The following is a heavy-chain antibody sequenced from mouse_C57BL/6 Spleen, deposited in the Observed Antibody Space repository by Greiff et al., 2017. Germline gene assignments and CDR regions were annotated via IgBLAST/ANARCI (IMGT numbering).Heavy chain of an antibody. J-gene: IGHJ3*01. Sequence: QVQLQQPGAELVMPGASVKLSCTASGYTFTSYWMHWVKQRPGQGLEWIGEIDPSDSYTNYNQKFKGKSTLTVDKSSSTAYMQLSSLTSEDSAVYYCARWGYDYGFAYWGQGTLVTVSA. CDR2: IDPSDSYT. V-gene: IGHV1-69*01. D-gene: IGHD2-4*01. CDR3: ARWGYDYGFAY. CDR1: GYTFTSYW.